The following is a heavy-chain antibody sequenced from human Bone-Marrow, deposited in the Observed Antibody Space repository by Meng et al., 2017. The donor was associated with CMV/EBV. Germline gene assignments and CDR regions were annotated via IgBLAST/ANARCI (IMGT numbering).Heavy chain of an antibody. Sequence: GSLRLSCTVSGGSISSYYWNWIRQPPGKGLEWIGYIYYSGSTNYSPSLKSRVTISVDTSKNQFSLKLSSVTAADTAMYYRARSLEYSSSLLAYWGQGTLVTVSS. J-gene: IGHJ4*02. CDR1: GGSISSYY. CDR2: IYYSGST. V-gene: IGHV4-59*01. D-gene: IGHD6-6*01. CDR3: ARSLEYSSSLLAY.